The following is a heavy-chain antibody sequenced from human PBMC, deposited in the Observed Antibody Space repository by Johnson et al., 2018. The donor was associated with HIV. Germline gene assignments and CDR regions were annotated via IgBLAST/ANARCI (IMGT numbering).Heavy chain of an antibody. D-gene: IGHD2-21*02. V-gene: IGHV3-20*04. CDR3: ASQIVVVTADDAFDI. Sequence: VQLVESGGGVVRPGGSLRLSCPASGFTFNDFDMNWVRQAPGKGLEWISGINWNGGSTGYADSVKGRFTISRDNAKNSLYLQMNSLRAEDTALYYCASQIVVVTADDAFDIWGQGTRVTVSS. J-gene: IGHJ3*02. CDR1: GFTFNDFD. CDR2: INWNGGST.